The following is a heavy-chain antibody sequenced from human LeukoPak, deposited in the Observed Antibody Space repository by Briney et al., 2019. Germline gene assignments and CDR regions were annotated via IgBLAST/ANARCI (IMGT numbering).Heavy chain of an antibody. Sequence: ASVKVSCKVSGYTLTELSMHWVRQAPGKGLEWMGGFDPEDGETIYAQKFQGRVTMTEDTSTDTAYMELSSLRSEDTAVYYCATGYSGSYLSTFFDYWGQGTLVTVSS. CDR1: GYTLTELS. V-gene: IGHV1-24*01. CDR3: ATGYSGSYLSTFFDY. CDR2: FDPEDGET. J-gene: IGHJ4*02. D-gene: IGHD1-26*01.